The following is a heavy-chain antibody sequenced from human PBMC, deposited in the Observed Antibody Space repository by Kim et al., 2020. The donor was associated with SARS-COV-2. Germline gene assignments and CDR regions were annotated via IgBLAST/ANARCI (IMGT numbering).Heavy chain of an antibody. D-gene: IGHD3-16*01. J-gene: IGHJ5*02. CDR3: ARDGVSEGFDP. Sequence: SETLSLTCTVSGGSISSGGYYWSWIRQHPGKGLEWIGYIYYSGSTYYNPSLKSRVTISVDTSKNQFSLKLSSVTAADSAVYYCARDGVSEGFDPWGQGTLVTVSS. CDR2: IYYSGST. CDR1: GGSISSGGYY. V-gene: IGHV4-31*03.